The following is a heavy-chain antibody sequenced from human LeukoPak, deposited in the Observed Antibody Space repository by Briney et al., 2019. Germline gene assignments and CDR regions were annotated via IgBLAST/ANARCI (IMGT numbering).Heavy chain of an antibody. Sequence: ASVKVSCKASGYTFTSYGISWVGQAPGQGLEWMGWISAYNGNTNYAQKLQGRVTMTTDTSTSTAYMELRSLRSDDTAVYYCARRMTTVTTFDYWGQGTLVTVSS. CDR3: ARRMTTVTTFDY. CDR1: GYTFTSYG. CDR2: ISAYNGNT. J-gene: IGHJ4*02. D-gene: IGHD4-17*01. V-gene: IGHV1-18*01.